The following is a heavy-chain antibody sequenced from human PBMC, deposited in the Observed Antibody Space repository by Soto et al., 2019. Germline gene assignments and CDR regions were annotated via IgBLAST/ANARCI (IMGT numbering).Heavy chain of an antibody. CDR1: GYTFTNYY. CDR2: INPSGGRT. J-gene: IGHJ4*02. CDR3: TRGEGVVVVVAAPPKTSDY. D-gene: IGHD2-15*01. V-gene: IGHV1-46*03. Sequence: QVQLVQSGAEVKKPGASVKVSCKASGYTFTNYYIHWVRQAPGQGLEWMGIINPSGGRTRYAQKFQGRVTMTRDTSTSIFYMELSSLRSEDTAVYYCTRGEGVVVVVAAPPKTSDYWGQGTLVTVSS.